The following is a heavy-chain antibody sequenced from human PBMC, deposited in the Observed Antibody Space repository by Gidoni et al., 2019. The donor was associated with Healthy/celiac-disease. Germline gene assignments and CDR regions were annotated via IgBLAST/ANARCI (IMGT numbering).Heavy chain of an antibody. J-gene: IGHJ6*02. CDR1: GYSFTSYW. CDR2: IYPGDSDT. CDR3: ARRGSSSSPYYYGMDV. Sequence: EVPLVQSGAEVKKPGESQKISCKDSGYSFTSYWIGWVRQMPGKGLEWMGIIYPGDSDTRYSPSFQGQVTISADKSISTAYLQWSSLKASDTAMYYCARRGSSSSPYYYGMDVWGQGTTVTVSS. V-gene: IGHV5-51*03. D-gene: IGHD6-6*01.